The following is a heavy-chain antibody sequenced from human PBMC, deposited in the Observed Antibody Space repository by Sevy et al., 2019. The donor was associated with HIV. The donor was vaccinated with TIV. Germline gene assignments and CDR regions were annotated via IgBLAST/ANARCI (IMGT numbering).Heavy chain of an antibody. CDR3: AREKGTVTILSAFDI. J-gene: IGHJ3*02. D-gene: IGHD4-17*01. CDR2: IYDSGHT. V-gene: IGHV4-59*01. Sequence: SETLSLTCTVSGGSFSTYSWNWIRQSPGKGLEWIGYIYDSGHTNYNPSLKSRVTIPVDTSKNQFSLKLNSVTAADTAVYYCAREKGTVTILSAFDIWGQGTRVTVSS. CDR1: GGSFSTYS.